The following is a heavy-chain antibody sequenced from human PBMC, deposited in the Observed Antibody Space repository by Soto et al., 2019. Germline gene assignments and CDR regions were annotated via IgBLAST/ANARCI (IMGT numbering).Heavy chain of an antibody. J-gene: IGHJ3*02. CDR2: ISAYNGNT. Sequence: ASVKVSCKASGYTFTSYGISWVRQAPGQGLEWMGWISAYNGNTNYAQKLQGRVTMTTDTSTSTAYMELRSLRSDDTAVYHCARLVVVPAAIHTGSFDIWGQGTMVTVSS. CDR3: ARLVVVPAAIHTGSFDI. CDR1: GYTFTSYG. D-gene: IGHD2-2*02. V-gene: IGHV1-18*01.